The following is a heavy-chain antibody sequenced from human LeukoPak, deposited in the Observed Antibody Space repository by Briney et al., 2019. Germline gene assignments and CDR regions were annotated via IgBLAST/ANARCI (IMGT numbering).Heavy chain of an antibody. J-gene: IGHJ4*02. CDR2: INPSDGST. CDR1: GYTFTNYF. V-gene: IGHV1-46*01. Sequence: ASVKVSCKASGYTFTNYFMHWVRQAPGRGLEWMGIINPSDGSTSNAQDFQGRVTVTRDTSTSAVFMELSSLRSEDTAVYYCARDWAFGYSSNWPPGGYVDYWGQPTLVSVSS. D-gene: IGHD6-13*01. CDR3: ARDWAFGYSSNWPPGGYVDY.